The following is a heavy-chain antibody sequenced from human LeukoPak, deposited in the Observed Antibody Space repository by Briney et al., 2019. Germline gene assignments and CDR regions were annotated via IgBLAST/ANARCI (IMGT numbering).Heavy chain of an antibody. D-gene: IGHD3-10*01. CDR1: GDTFDSYA. V-gene: IGHV1-69*04. Sequence: SVKVSCKASGDTFDSYAISWVRQAPGQGLEWVGRIIPISGIPDYAQTFQGRVTITADRSTTTAYMELSRLRSEDTAVYYCARGRYYGSGTYYLDAAYWGQGTLVTVSS. CDR3: ARGRYYGSGTYYLDAAY. CDR2: IIPISGIP. J-gene: IGHJ4*02.